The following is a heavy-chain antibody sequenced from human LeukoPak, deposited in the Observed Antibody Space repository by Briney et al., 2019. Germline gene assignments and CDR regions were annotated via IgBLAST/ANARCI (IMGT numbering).Heavy chain of an antibody. D-gene: IGHD3-16*01. CDR1: GDSVSSNSAA. V-gene: IGHV6-1*01. Sequence: SQTLSLTCALSGDSVSSNSAAWNWIRQSPSRGLEWLGRTYYRSKWYNDYAVSVKSRIVINPDTSKNQFSLQLNSVTPEDTAVYYCARGGSGWGENWFDPWGQGTLVTVSS. CDR2: TYYRSKWYN. J-gene: IGHJ5*02. CDR3: ARGGSGWGENWFDP.